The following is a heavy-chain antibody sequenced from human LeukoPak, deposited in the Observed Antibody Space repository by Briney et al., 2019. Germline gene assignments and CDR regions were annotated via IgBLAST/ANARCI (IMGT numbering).Heavy chain of an antibody. V-gene: IGHV3-48*03. J-gene: IGHJ4*02. CDR2: ISSSGSTI. Sequence: GGSLRLSCAASGFTFSSYEMNWVRQAPGKGLEWVSYISSSGSTIYYADSVEGRFTISRDNAKNSLYLQMNSLRAEDTAVYYCARGRTTLWVDYWGQGTLVTVSS. D-gene: IGHD2/OR15-2a*01. CDR3: ARGRTTLWVDY. CDR1: GFTFSSYE.